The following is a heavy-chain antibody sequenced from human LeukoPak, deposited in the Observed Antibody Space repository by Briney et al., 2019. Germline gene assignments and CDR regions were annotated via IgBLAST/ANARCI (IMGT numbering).Heavy chain of an antibody. CDR3: ARGTYYYGSGSSFDP. J-gene: IGHJ5*02. CDR2: ISYDGSNK. D-gene: IGHD3-10*01. CDR1: GFTFSSYA. Sequence: PGRSLRLSCAASGFTFSSYAMHWVRQAPGKGLEWVAVISYDGSNKYYADSVKGRFTISRDNSKNTLYLQMNSLRSEDTAVYYCARGTYYYGSGSSFDPWGQGALVTVSS. V-gene: IGHV3-30-3*01.